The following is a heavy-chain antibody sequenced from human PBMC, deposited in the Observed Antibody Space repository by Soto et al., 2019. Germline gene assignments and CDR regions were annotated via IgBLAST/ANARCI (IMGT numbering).Heavy chain of an antibody. J-gene: IGHJ6*02. CDR2: IWSAGLI. CDR3: AREAPMDV. V-gene: IGHV3-53*01. Sequence: GGSLRLSCAASGFTVSSKYMSWVRQAPGKGLEWVSVIWSAGLIYYADSVRGRFTISRDISKNILYLEMTSLRADDTAVYYCAREAPMDVWGQGTTVTGLL. CDR1: GFTVSSKY.